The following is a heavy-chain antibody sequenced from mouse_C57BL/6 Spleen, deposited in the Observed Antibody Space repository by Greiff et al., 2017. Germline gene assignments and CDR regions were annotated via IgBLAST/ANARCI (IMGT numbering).Heavy chain of an antibody. Sequence: EVKLVESGGGLVKPGGSLKLSCAASGFTFSDYGMHWVRQAPEKGLEWVAYISSGSSTIYYADTVKGRFTISRDNAKNTLFLQMTSLRSEDTAMYYCARPYDLGFDVWGTGTTVTVSA. J-gene: IGHJ1*03. V-gene: IGHV5-17*01. CDR3: ARPYDLGFDV. CDR2: ISSGSSTI. CDR1: GFTFSDYG. D-gene: IGHD2-4*01.